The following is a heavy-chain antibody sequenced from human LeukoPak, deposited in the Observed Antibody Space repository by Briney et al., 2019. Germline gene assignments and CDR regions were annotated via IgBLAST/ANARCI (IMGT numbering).Heavy chain of an antibody. CDR3: AKDWFGEFPDAFDI. CDR1: GYTFTSYD. Sequence: ASVKVSCKASGYTFTSYDINWVRQATGQGLEWMGWMNPNSGNTGYAQKFQGRVTITRNTSISTAYMELSSLRSEDTAVYYCAKDWFGEFPDAFDIWGQGTMVTVSS. D-gene: IGHD3-10*01. V-gene: IGHV1-8*03. CDR2: MNPNSGNT. J-gene: IGHJ3*02.